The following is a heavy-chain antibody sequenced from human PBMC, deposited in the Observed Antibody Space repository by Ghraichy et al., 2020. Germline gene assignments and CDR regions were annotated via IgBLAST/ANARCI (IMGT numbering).Heavy chain of an antibody. CDR1: GFTFSAYS. D-gene: IGHD4-23*01. CDR3: ARASTVVRFFYFAGMDV. Sequence: GESLNISCVGSGFTFSAYSMNWVRQSPGKGLEWVSYITCNSRTKSYGDSVKGRFTISRDNAQNSLYLQMNSLRDEDTAVYYCARASTVVRFFYFAGMDVWGQGTTVTVS. V-gene: IGHV3-48*02. J-gene: IGHJ6*02. CDR2: ITCNSRTK.